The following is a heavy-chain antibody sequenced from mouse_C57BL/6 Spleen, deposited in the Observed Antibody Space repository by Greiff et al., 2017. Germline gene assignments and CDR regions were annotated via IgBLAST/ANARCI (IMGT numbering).Heavy chain of an antibody. D-gene: IGHD2-12*01. J-gene: IGHJ2*01. CDR3: ARSHDGGYFDY. V-gene: IGHV1-64*01. Sequence: QVQLQQSGAELVKPGASVKLSCKASGYTFTSYWMHWVKQRPGQGLEWIGMIHPNSGSTNYNEKFKSKATLTVDKSSSTAYMQLSSLTSEDSAVYYCARSHDGGYFDYWGQGTTLTVSS. CDR1: GYTFTSYW. CDR2: IHPNSGST.